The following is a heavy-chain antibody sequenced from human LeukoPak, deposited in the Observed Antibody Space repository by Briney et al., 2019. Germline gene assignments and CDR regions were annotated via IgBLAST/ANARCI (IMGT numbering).Heavy chain of an antibody. Sequence: ASVKVSCKASGGTFSSYAISWVRQAPGQALEWIGGIIPIFGTANYAQKFQGRVTITADKSTSTAYMELSSLRSEDTAVYYCARGHMVRGVISPYGMDVWGKGTTVTVSS. CDR2: IIPIFGTA. J-gene: IGHJ6*04. CDR1: GGTFSSYA. CDR3: ARGHMVRGVISPYGMDV. D-gene: IGHD3-10*01. V-gene: IGHV1-69*06.